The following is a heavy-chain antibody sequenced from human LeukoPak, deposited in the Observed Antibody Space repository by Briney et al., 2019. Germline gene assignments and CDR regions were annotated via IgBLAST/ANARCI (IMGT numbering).Heavy chain of an antibody. CDR1: GFTFNTYA. V-gene: IGHV3-30*02. J-gene: IGHJ4*02. CDR2: IRYDGSNK. CDR3: AKVGTVDYGDTDY. D-gene: IGHD4-17*01. Sequence: GGSLRLSCAASGFTFNTYAMHWVRQAPGKGLEWVAFIRYDGSNKYYADSVKGRFTISRDNGKNSLYLQMNSLRAEDTAVYYCAKVGTVDYGDTDYWGQGTLVTVSS.